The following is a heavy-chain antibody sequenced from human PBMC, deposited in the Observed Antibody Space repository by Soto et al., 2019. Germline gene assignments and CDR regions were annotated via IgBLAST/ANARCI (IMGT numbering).Heavy chain of an antibody. J-gene: IGHJ5*02. Sequence: SGPTLVNPIQTLTLTCTFSGFSLSTSGRRVSWIRQPPGQALAWLARIAWDDDKFYSTSLKTRNDISKDTSKNQVVLTMTNMDPVDKATYYCARRQGGGADYGSWGQGTLVTVSS. CDR2: IAWDDDK. CDR1: GFSLSTSGRR. D-gene: IGHD4-17*01. CDR3: ARRQGGGADYGS. V-gene: IGHV2-70*04.